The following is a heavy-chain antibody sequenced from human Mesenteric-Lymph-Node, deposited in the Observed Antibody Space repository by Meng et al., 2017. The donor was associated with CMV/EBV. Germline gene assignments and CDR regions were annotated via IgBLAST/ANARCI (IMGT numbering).Heavy chain of an antibody. Sequence: GSLRLSCTVSGGSISSNTYYWSWIRQPPGKGLEWIGEINDGGSANYNPSLKSRVTISVDTSRSQFSLKVRSVTAADTAVYYCATAPIYQLPDYWGQGTLVTVSS. D-gene: IGHD2-2*01. CDR1: GGSISSNTYY. J-gene: IGHJ4*02. CDR2: INDGGSA. CDR3: ATAPIYQLPDY. V-gene: IGHV4-39*07.